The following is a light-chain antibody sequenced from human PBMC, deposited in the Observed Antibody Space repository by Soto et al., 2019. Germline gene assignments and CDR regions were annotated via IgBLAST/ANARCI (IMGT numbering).Light chain of an antibody. J-gene: IGKJ4*01. CDR3: QQRSNYPLT. CDR2: DAS. V-gene: IGKV3-11*01. CDR1: QSVSTY. Sequence: EIVLTQSPATLSLSPGERATLSCRASQSVSTYLAWYQQKPGQAPRLLIYDASNRATGIPARFSGSGSGTEFTLTISSLEPEDFAVYYCQQRSNYPLTFGGGTNMEIK.